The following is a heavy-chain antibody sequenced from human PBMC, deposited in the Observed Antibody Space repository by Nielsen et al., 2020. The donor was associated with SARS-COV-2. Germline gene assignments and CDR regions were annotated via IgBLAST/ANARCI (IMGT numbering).Heavy chain of an antibody. CDR1: GYTFTSYD. J-gene: IGHJ5*02. CDR2: MNPNSGNT. CDR3: ARGRSYSSSWYGRWFDP. V-gene: IGHV1-8*01. D-gene: IGHD6-13*01. Sequence: ASVKVSCKASGYTFTSYDINWVRQATGQGLEWMGWMNPNSGNTGYAQKFQGRVTMTRNTSISTAYMELSSLRSEDTAVYYCARGRSYSSSWYGRWFDPWGQGTLVTVSS.